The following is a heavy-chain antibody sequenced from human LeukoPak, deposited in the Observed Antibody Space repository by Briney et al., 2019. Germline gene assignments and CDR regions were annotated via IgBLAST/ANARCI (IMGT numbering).Heavy chain of an antibody. CDR2: IKQDGTEK. D-gene: IGHD6-6*01. CDR1: GFTFSSYW. V-gene: IGHV3-7*04. CDR3: ARDVRPDY. Sequence: GGSLRLSCAASGFTFSSYWMSWVRQAPGEGLEWVANIKQDGTEKYYMDSVKGRFSISRDNAKNSLYLQMNALRAEDAAVYYCARDVRPDYWGQGTLVTVST. J-gene: IGHJ4*02.